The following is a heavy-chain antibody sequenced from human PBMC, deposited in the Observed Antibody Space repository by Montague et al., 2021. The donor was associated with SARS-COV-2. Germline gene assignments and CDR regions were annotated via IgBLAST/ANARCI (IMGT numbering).Heavy chain of an antibody. V-gene: IGHV2-5*02. D-gene: IGHD3-3*01. CDR3: ARRYDFYRAEAFDV. CDR1: GFSLNTDGVG. CDR2: IYWDGDQ. Sequence: PALVKPTQTLTLTCVFSGFSLNTDGVGVAWIRRPPGKALEWLALIYWDGDQRYSPSLKTRLTITKDTSKNRVVLTMTNLDPVDTATYYCARRYDFYRAEAFDVWGQVTMLTVSS. J-gene: IGHJ3*01.